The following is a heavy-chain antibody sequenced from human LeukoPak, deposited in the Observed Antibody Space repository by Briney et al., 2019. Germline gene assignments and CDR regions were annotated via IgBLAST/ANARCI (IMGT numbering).Heavy chain of an antibody. V-gene: IGHV1-69*06. CDR3: ASPDPYSSGWAGPFDY. J-gene: IGHJ4*02. CDR2: IIPIFGTA. CDR1: GYTFTSYG. Sequence: HRASVKVSCKASGYTFTSYGISWVRQAPGQGLEWMGGIIPIFGTANYAQKFQGRVTITADKSTSTAYMELSSLRSEDTAVYYCASPDPYSSGWAGPFDYWGQGTLVTVSS. D-gene: IGHD6-19*01.